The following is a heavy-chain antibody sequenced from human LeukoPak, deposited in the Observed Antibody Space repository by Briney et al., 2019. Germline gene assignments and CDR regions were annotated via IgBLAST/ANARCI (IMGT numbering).Heavy chain of an antibody. CDR1: GFTFSGFA. V-gene: IGHV3-23*01. CDR3: AKMKGHPLQKYYMDV. D-gene: IGHD2/OR15-2a*01. J-gene: IGHJ6*01. Sequence: QSGGSLRLSCAAPGFTFSGFAMSWVRRTPGKGLEWVSGISGSGDNTLYAASVKGRFTISRDNSKNTLYLEMNSLRAEDTAIYYCAKMKGHPLQKYYMDVWGQGTTVTVSS. CDR2: ISGSGDNT.